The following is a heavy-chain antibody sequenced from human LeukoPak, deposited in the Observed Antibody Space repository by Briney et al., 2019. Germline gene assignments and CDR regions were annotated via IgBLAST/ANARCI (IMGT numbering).Heavy chain of an antibody. V-gene: IGHV3-23*01. Sequence: GGTLRLSCAAYGFTFSNHGMDWVRQAPGKGLEWVSGISPSGDITYYADSVKGRFTISRDNSKNTLYLQMNSLRAEDTAVYYCAKDGSSYGSGSYYKDYWGQGTLVTVSS. CDR3: AKDGSSYGSGSYYKDY. CDR2: ISPSGDIT. D-gene: IGHD3-10*01. J-gene: IGHJ4*02. CDR1: GFTFSNHG.